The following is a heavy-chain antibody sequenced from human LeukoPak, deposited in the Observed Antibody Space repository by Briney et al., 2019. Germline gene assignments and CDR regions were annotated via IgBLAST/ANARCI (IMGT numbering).Heavy chain of an antibody. CDR3: AKSGGDGYNFFY. V-gene: IGHV3-38-3*01. CDR2: ISGGST. Sequence: GGSLRLSCAASGFTVSSNEMSRGRQAPGKGLEWVSSISGGSTYYADSRKGRFTISRDNSKNTLHLQMNSLRAEDTAVYYCAKSGGDGYNFFYWGQGTLVTVSS. CDR1: GFTVSSNE. J-gene: IGHJ4*02. D-gene: IGHD5-24*01.